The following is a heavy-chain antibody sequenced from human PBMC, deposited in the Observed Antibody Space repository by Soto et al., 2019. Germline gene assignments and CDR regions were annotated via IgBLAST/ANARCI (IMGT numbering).Heavy chain of an antibody. J-gene: IGHJ4*02. CDR1: GGSLSSYY. Sequence: SETLSLTCVVSGGSLSSYYWSWIRQPPGKGLEWIGYIYYSGSTNYNPSLKSRVTISVDTSKNQFSLKLSSVTAADTAVYYCTRHCPAYCLSSWGQGTLVTVSS. V-gene: IGHV4-59*08. D-gene: IGHD2-21*01. CDR2: IYYSGST. CDR3: TRHCPAYCLSS.